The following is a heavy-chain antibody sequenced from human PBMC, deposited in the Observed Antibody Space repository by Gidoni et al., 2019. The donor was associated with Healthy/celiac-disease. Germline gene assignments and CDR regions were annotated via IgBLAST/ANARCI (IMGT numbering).Heavy chain of an antibody. V-gene: IGHV3-7*03. CDR3: AREFLVTSAMVTGY. Sequence: EVQLVESGGGLVQPGGSLRLSCAASGFTVSSYWMSWVRQAPGKGLEWVANIKQDGIEKYYVDSVKGRFTISRDNAKNSLYLQMNSLRAEDTAVYYCAREFLVTSAMVTGYWGQGTLVTVSS. J-gene: IGHJ4*02. CDR1: GFTVSSYW. CDR2: IKQDGIEK. D-gene: IGHD5-18*01.